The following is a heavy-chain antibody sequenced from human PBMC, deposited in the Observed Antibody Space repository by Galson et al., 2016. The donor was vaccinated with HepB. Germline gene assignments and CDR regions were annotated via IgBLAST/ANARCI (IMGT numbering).Heavy chain of an antibody. D-gene: IGHD2-15*01. CDR1: GFIFSSYY. CDR3: ARGPSYYSGMDVWGHGFFDY. Sequence: SLRLSCAASGFIFSSYYMHWVRQAPGKGLVWVSRINRDESSTSYADYVKGRFTISRDNAKNTLYLQMNSLRAEDTAVYYCARGPSYYSGMDVWGHGFFDYWGQGTQVTVSS. CDR2: INRDESST. J-gene: IGHJ4*02. V-gene: IGHV3-74*01.